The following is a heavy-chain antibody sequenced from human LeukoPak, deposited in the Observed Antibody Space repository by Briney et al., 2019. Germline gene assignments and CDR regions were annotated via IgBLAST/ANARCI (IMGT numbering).Heavy chain of an antibody. V-gene: IGHV3-33*01. J-gene: IGHJ4*02. D-gene: IGHD3-10*01. CDR2: IWYDGSNK. Sequence: GRSLRLSCAASGFTFSSYDMHWVRQAPGKGLEWVSVIWYDGSNKYYEDSVKGRFTISRDNSKNTLYLQMNSLRAEDTAVYYCARGGTMVRGVTGLYYFDYWGQGTLVTVSS. CDR1: GFTFSSYD. CDR3: ARGGTMVRGVTGLYYFDY.